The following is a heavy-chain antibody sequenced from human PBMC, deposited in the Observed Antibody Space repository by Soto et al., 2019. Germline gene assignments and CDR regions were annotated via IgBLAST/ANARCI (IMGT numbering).Heavy chain of an antibody. D-gene: IGHD3-10*01. CDR2: IYSGGST. V-gene: IGHV3-53*01. Sequence: EVQMVESGGGLIQPGGSLRLSCAAFGFTVSSNYMTWVRQAPGKGLEWVSVIYSGGSTYYADSVKGRFTISRDNSRKTLYLQMNSLRAEDTAVYYCARGFPSMAYYGEYYFDKWGQGTLVTVSS. CDR1: GFTVSSNY. J-gene: IGHJ4*02. CDR3: ARGFPSMAYYGEYYFDK.